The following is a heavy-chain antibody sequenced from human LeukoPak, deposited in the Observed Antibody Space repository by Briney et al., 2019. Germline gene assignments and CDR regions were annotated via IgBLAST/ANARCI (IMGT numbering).Heavy chain of an antibody. CDR3: ARVASYGIAGLNYYGMDV. D-gene: IGHD5-18*01. V-gene: IGHV3-21*01. CDR2: ISSSSSSYSYT. CDR1: GFTFSSYS. J-gene: IGHJ6*02. Sequence: TSGGSLRLSCAASGFTFSSYSMHWVRQAPGKGPEWVSSISSSSSSYSYTYYADSVKGRFTISRDNSKNTLYLQMNSLRAEDTAVYYCARVASYGIAGLNYYGMDVWGQGTTVTVSS.